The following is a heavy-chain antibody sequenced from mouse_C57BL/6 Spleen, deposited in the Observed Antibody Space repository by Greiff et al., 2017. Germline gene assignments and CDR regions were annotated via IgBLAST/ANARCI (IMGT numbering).Heavy chain of an antibody. D-gene: IGHD2-3*01. CDR3: ARYRSSDGYYVPFDY. Sequence: QVQLKQPGAELVKPGASVKLSCKASGYTFTSYWMQWVKQRPGQGLEWIGEIDPSDSYTNYNQKFKGKATLTVDTSSSTAYMQLSSLTSEDSAVYYCARYRSSDGYYVPFDYWGQGTTLTVSS. V-gene: IGHV1-50*01. CDR2: IDPSDSYT. CDR1: GYTFTSYW. J-gene: IGHJ2*01.